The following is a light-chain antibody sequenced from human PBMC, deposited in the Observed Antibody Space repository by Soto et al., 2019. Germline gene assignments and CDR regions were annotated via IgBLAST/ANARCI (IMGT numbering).Light chain of an antibody. Sequence: DIQMTQSPSTLSASVGDRVTITCRASQSISSRLAWYQQKPGKAPQFLIYDASSLESGVPSRFSGSGSGTEFTLAISILQPDDFATYYCQQYNRFPITFVQGTRLEMK. CDR1: QSISSR. V-gene: IGKV1-5*01. J-gene: IGKJ5*01. CDR2: DAS. CDR3: QQYNRFPIT.